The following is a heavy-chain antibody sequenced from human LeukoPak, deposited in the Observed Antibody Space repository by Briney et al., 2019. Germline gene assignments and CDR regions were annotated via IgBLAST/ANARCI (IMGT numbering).Heavy chain of an antibody. CDR3: TTGGGVLRFL. Sequence: GGSLRLSCVASGITFTNAWLSWVRQTPGKGLEWVGRIKSKIDGYTTDYIAPVKGRFTISRDDSKNTLYLQMNSLKTEDTAVYYCTTGGGVLRFLGGQGTLVTVSS. D-gene: IGHD3-3*01. CDR1: GITFTNAW. CDR2: IKSKIDGYTT. J-gene: IGHJ4*02. V-gene: IGHV3-15*01.